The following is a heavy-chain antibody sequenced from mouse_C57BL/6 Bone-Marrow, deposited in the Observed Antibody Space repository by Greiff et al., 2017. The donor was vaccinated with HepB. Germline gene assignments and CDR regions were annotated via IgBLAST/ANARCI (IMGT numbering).Heavy chain of an antibody. V-gene: IGHV1-63*01. J-gene: IGHJ4*01. Sequence: QVQLKESGAELVRPGTSVKMSCKASGYTFTNYWIGWAKQRPGHGLEWIGDIYPGGGYTNYNEKFKGKATLTADKSSSTAYMQFSSLTSEDSAIYYCARALWSYAMDYWGQGTSVTVSS. CDR2: IYPGGGYT. CDR1: GYTFTNYW. CDR3: ARALWSYAMDY. D-gene: IGHD1-1*02.